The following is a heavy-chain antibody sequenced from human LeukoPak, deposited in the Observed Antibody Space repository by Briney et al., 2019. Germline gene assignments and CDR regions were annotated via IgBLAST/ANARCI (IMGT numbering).Heavy chain of an antibody. CDR1: GFTVSSNY. CDR3: ARDRLYSSSSEDY. Sequence: SGGSLRLSCAASGFTVSSNYMSWVRQAPGKGLEWVSVIYSGGSTYYADSVKGRFTISRDNSKHTLYLQMHSLRVEDTAVYYCARDRLYSSSSEDYWGQGTLVTVSS. CDR2: IYSGGST. V-gene: IGHV3-53*01. D-gene: IGHD6-6*01. J-gene: IGHJ4*02.